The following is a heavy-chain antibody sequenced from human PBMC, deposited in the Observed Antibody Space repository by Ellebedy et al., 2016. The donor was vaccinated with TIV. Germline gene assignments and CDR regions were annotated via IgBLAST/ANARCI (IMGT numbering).Heavy chain of an antibody. J-gene: IGHJ4*02. D-gene: IGHD7-27*01. CDR2: VHYTGST. Sequence: MPSETLSLTCTVSGCSIRSSTYHWGCIRQPPGKGLDWIGSVHYTGSTHYNPSLKSRVTISVDTSKNQFSLKLSAVTAADTAVYYCARYRGVWGDFDYWGQGTLVTVSS. CDR1: GCSIRSSTYH. V-gene: IGHV4-39*07. CDR3: ARYRGVWGDFDY.